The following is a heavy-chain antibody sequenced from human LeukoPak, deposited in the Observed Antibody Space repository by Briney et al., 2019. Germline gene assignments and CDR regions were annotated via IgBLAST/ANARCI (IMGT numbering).Heavy chain of an antibody. D-gene: IGHD5-12*01. V-gene: IGHV3-21*01. CDR3: ARDKGYSGNIYYYGMDV. CDR1: GFTFINYS. CDR2: ISSSSSYI. Sequence: GSLRLSCAASGFTFINYSMNWVRQAPGKGLEWVSSISSSSSYIYYADSVMGRFTISRDNAKNSLYLQMNSLRAEDTAVYYCARDKGYSGNIYYYGMDVWGQGTTVTVSS. J-gene: IGHJ6*02.